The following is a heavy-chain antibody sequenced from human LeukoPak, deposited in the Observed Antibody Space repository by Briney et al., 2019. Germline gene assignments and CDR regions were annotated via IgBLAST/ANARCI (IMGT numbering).Heavy chain of an antibody. D-gene: IGHD1-26*01. CDR1: GGSISSGSYY. Sequence: TSETLSLTCTVSGGSISSGSYYWSWIRQPAGKGLEWIGRIYTSGSTNYNPSLKSRVTISVDTSKNQFSLKLSSVTAADTAVYYCARDSVGATEWYFDLWGRGTLVTVSS. V-gene: IGHV4-61*02. CDR3: ARDSVGATEWYFDL. CDR2: IYTSGST. J-gene: IGHJ2*01.